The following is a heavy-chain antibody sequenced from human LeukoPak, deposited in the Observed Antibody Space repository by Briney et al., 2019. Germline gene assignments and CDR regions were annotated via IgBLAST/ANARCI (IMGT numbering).Heavy chain of an antibody. J-gene: IGHJ4*02. CDR1: GFSISGGYY. CDR3: ARDRGLGAFDY. Sequence: PSETLSLTCSVSGFSISGGYYWGWIRPPPGKGLEWLGSIYHSGKTDYNPSLKSRVTISVDTAKNKFFLRLGSVTAADTAVYYCARDRGLGAFDYWGQGTLVTVSS. D-gene: IGHD3-10*01. V-gene: IGHV4-38-2*02. CDR2: IYHSGKT.